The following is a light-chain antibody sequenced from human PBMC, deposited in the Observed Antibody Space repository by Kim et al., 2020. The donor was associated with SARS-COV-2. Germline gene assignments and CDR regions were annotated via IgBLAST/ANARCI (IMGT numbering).Light chain of an antibody. Sequence: SYELTQPSSVSVSPGQTARITCSGDVLAKKSARWFQQKPGQAPVLVIYKDSERPSGIPNRFSGSTSGTTVTLTISGAQVEDEADYYRYSAAENNRVFGGGTQLTVL. CDR3: YSAAENNRV. V-gene: IGLV3-27*01. J-gene: IGLJ3*02. CDR1: VLAKKS. CDR2: KDS.